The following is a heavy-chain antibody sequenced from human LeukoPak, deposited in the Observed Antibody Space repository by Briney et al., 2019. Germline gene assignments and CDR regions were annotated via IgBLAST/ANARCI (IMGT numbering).Heavy chain of an antibody. CDR1: GYTFTSYG. Sequence: ASVKVSCKASGYTFTSYGISWVRQAPGQGLEWMRWISAYNGNTNYAQKLQGRVTMTTDTSTSTAYMELRSLRSDDTAVYYCARPVAGTLDFQHWGQGTLVTVSS. J-gene: IGHJ1*01. CDR2: ISAYNGNT. V-gene: IGHV1-18*01. CDR3: ARPVAGTLDFQH. D-gene: IGHD6-19*01.